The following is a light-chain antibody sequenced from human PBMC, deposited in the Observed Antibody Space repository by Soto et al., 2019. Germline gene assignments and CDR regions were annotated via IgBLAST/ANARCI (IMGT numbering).Light chain of an antibody. CDR3: CAYTARTTLSWV. V-gene: IGLV2-14*03. J-gene: IGLJ3*02. Sequence: QSALTQPTSVSGSPGQSITISCTGVSSDIGGYNHVSWYQQHPGNVPRLLIYDVDNRPLGISNRFSGSQSGNTASLSISGLQAEDEADYYCCAYTARTTLSWVFGGGTKLTVL. CDR2: DVD. CDR1: SSDIGGYNH.